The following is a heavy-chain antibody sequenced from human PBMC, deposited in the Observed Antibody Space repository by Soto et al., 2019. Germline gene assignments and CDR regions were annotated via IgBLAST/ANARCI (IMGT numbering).Heavy chain of an antibody. CDR2: IKQDGSEK. Sequence: GSMKLSCAASGFTFGSNWMSWVRQAPGKGLEWVAKIKQDGSEKYYVDSVKGRFTISRDNAKHSLYLQMNSLRAEDTAVYYCASVIAAGIETGYDYGMNVGAQGT. CDR3: ASVIAAGIETGYDYGMNV. CDR1: GFTFGSNW. V-gene: IGHV3-7*03. D-gene: IGHD6-25*01. J-gene: IGHJ6*02.